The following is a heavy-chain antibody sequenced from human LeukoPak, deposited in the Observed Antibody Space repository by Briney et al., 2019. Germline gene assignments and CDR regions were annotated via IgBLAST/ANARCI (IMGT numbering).Heavy chain of an antibody. Sequence: GGSLRLSCAASGFTFSSYEMNWVRQAPGKGLEWVSYISSSGSTIFYADSLKGRFTIPRDNAKKSLYLQMKSLRAEDTAVYYCARWYCSTTSCLFDYWGRGTLVTVSS. J-gene: IGHJ4*02. CDR2: ISSSGSTI. V-gene: IGHV3-48*03. D-gene: IGHD2-2*01. CDR1: GFTFSSYE. CDR3: ARWYCSTTSCLFDY.